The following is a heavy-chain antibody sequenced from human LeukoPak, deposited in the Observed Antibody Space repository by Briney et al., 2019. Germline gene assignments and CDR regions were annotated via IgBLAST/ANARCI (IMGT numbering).Heavy chain of an antibody. CDR3: ARGNGQLVALDY. Sequence: GGSLRLSCATSGFTFSSYTMNWVRQTPGKGLEWVSSISSSYIHIYYADSVKGRFTISRDNASLYLQMNSLRAEDTAVYYCARGNGQLVALDYWGQGTLVTVSS. J-gene: IGHJ4*02. CDR1: GFTFSSYT. CDR2: ISSSYIHI. D-gene: IGHD6-6*01. V-gene: IGHV3-21*01.